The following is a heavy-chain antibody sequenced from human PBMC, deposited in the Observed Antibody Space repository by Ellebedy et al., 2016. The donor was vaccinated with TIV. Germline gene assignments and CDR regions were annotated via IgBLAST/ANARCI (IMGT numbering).Heavy chain of an antibody. Sequence: MPGGSLRLSCAVSGGSLSSYYWSWIRQPPGKGLEWIGYIYNSGTTNYSPSLKRRVTISADTSKNHLSLRLTSVTAADTAFYYCARGYYGSGSSAFDNWGQGTLVTVSS. V-gene: IGHV4-59*01. D-gene: IGHD3-10*01. J-gene: IGHJ4*02. CDR3: ARGYYGSGSSAFDN. CDR1: GGSLSSYY. CDR2: IYNSGTT.